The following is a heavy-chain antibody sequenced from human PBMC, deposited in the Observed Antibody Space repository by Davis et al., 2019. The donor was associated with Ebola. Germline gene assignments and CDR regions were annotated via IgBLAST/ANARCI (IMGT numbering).Heavy chain of an antibody. CDR2: IYPGDSDT. D-gene: IGHD3-10*01. CDR1: GYSFTSYW. CDR3: ARLRVITMVRGVIGWFDP. J-gene: IGHJ5*02. V-gene: IGHV5-51*01. Sequence: GESLKISCKGSGYSFTSYWIGWVRQMPGKGLEWIGIIYPGDSDTRYSPSFQGQVTISADKSISTAYLQWSSLKASDTAMYYCARLRVITMVRGVIGWFDPWGQGTLVTVSS.